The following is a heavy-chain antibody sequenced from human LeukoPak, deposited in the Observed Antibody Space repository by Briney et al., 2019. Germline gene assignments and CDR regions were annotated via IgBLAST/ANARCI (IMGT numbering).Heavy chain of an antibody. V-gene: IGHV1-2*06. CDR3: ARTASSIAARQGYYYYMDV. D-gene: IGHD6-6*01. CDR1: GYTFTGYY. Sequence: ASVKVSCKASGYTFTGYYMHWVRQAPGQGLEWMGRINPNSGGTNYAQKSQGRVTMTRDTSISTAYMELSRLRSDDTAVYYCARTASSIAARQGYYYYMDVWGKGTTVTVSS. CDR2: INPNSGGT. J-gene: IGHJ6*03.